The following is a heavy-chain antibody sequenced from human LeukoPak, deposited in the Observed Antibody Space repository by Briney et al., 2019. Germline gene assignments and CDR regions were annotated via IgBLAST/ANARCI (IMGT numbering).Heavy chain of an antibody. CDR3: ARGLHSRLYDSSVYYPY. CDR2: ISSSGSTI. V-gene: IGHV3-11*04. J-gene: IGHJ4*02. D-gene: IGHD3-22*01. Sequence: GGSLRLSCAASGFTFSDYYMSWIRQAPGKGLEWVSYISSSGSTIYYADSVKGRFTVSRDNAKNSLYLQMNSLRAEDTAIYYCARGLHSRLYDSSVYYPYWGQGTLVTVSS. CDR1: GFTFSDYY.